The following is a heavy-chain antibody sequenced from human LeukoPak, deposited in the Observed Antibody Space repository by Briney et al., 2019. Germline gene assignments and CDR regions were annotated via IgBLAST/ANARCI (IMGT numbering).Heavy chain of an antibody. V-gene: IGHV4-34*01. CDR2: INHSGST. Sequence: SETLSLTCAVYGGSFSGYYWSWIRQPPGKGLEWIGEINHSGSTNYNPSLKSRVTISVDTSKSQFSLKLSSVTAADTAVYYCARGHCSSTSCLIDYWGQGTLVTVSS. J-gene: IGHJ4*02. D-gene: IGHD2-2*01. CDR3: ARGHCSSTSCLIDY. CDR1: GGSFSGYY.